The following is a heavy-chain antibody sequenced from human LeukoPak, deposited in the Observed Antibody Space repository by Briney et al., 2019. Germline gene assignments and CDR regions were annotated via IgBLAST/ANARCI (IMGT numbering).Heavy chain of an antibody. CDR2: ISDSGGSP. CDR3: ARGTLNIPGEHGAFDY. J-gene: IGHJ4*02. CDR1: GFTFSSYA. Sequence: GGSLSLSCAASGFTFSSYAMSWVRQAPGKGLEWVSAISDSGGSPYYADSVKGRFTISRDNAKNSLYLQMNSLRAEDTAVYYCARGTLNIPGEHGAFDYWGQGALVTVSS. D-gene: IGHD1-14*01. V-gene: IGHV3-23*01.